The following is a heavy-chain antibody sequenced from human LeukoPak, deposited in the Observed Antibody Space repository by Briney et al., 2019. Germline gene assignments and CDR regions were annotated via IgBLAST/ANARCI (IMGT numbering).Heavy chain of an antibody. J-gene: IGHJ4*02. Sequence: GGSLRLSCAASGFTFINDWMHWVRQAPGKGLVWVSRINTDGSTTTYADSVKGRFTISIDNAKNTLYLQMNSLRVEDTAVYYCARGRGGSYHYWGQGTLVTVSS. V-gene: IGHV3-74*01. CDR2: INTDGSTT. D-gene: IGHD1-26*01. CDR3: ARGRGGSYHY. CDR1: GFTFINDW.